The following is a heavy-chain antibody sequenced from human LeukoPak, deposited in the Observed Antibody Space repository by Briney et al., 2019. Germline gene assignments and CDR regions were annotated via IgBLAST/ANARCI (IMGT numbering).Heavy chain of an antibody. CDR2: INSYNGDT. CDR3: AKDIDYVVDY. V-gene: IGHV1-18*01. J-gene: IGHJ4*02. Sequence: PWASVKVSCKTSGYTFTNNGISWVRQAPGQGLEWMAWINSYNGDTHYAQKFQGRVTMTTDTSTNTAYLELRSLKSDDTAVYYCAKDIDYVVDYWGQGTLVTVSS. D-gene: IGHD4/OR15-4a*01. CDR1: GYTFTNNG.